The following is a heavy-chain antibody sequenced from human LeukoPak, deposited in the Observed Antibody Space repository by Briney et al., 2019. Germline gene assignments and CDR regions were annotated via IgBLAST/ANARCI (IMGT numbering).Heavy chain of an antibody. J-gene: IGHJ3*01. CDR3: CRPMTALPVRGAFDL. Sequence: GASVKVSCKASGYIFTSYAINWVRQAPGQGLEWMGRFTTATTTYAKHLQDRVTMTTDALTNTAYLELSSLRSDDTAVYYCCRPMTALPVRGAFDLWGQGTMVTVAS. CDR2: FTTATT. D-gene: IGHD2-15*01. CDR1: GYIFTSYA. V-gene: IGHV1-18*04.